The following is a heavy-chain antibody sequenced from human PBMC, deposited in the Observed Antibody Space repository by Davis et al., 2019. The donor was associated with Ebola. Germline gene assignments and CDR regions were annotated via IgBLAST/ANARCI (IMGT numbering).Heavy chain of an antibody. Sequence: HTGGSLRLSCAASGFTFSNYWMHWVRQAPGKGLVWVSRINSDGSSTGYADSVKGRFTVSRDNAKNTLYLQMNSLRLEDTALYYCARDPIVGANRLYYYGMDVWGKGTTVTVSS. CDR3: ARDPIVGANRLYYYGMDV. D-gene: IGHD1-26*01. CDR1: GFTFSNYW. CDR2: INSDGSST. J-gene: IGHJ6*04. V-gene: IGHV3-74*01.